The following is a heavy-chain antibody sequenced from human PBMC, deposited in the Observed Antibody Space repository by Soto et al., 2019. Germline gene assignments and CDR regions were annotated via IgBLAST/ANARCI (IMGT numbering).Heavy chain of an antibody. J-gene: IGHJ5*02. D-gene: IGHD6-19*01. V-gene: IGHV1-69*01. CDR1: GGTFSSYA. Sequence: QVQLVQSGAEVTKPGSSVKVSCKASGGTFSSYAISWVRQAPGQGLEWMGGIIPIFGTANYAQKFQGRVTITADESTSTAYMELSSLRSEDTAVYYCARAGIAVAGRDGYWFDPWGQGTLVTVSS. CDR3: ARAGIAVAGRDGYWFDP. CDR2: IIPIFGTA.